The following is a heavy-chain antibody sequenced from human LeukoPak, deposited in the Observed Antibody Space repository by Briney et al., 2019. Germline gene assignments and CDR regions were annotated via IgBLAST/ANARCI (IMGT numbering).Heavy chain of an antibody. CDR3: ARVSLGYRGTYFFDY. Sequence: PGGSLRLSCAASGFTFSSYGMHWVRQAPGKGLEWVAVISYDGSNKYYADSVKGRFTISRDNSKNTLYLQMNSLRAEDTAVYYCARVSLGYRGTYFFDYWGQGTLVTVSS. CDR1: GFTFSSYG. D-gene: IGHD1-14*01. CDR2: ISYDGSNK. J-gene: IGHJ4*02. V-gene: IGHV3-30*03.